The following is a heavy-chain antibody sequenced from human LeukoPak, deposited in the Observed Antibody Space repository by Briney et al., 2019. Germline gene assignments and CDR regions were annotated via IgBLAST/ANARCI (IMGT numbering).Heavy chain of an antibody. Sequence: SETLSLTCAVYGGSFSGYYWTWIRQPPGKGPEWTGEINHSGSTNYNPSLKSRVTISVDTSKNQFSLRLNSVTAADTAVYYCARTRQLDFWGQGTLVTVSS. CDR2: INHSGST. CDR3: ARTRQLDF. CDR1: GGSFSGYY. D-gene: IGHD2-2*01. J-gene: IGHJ4*02. V-gene: IGHV4-34*01.